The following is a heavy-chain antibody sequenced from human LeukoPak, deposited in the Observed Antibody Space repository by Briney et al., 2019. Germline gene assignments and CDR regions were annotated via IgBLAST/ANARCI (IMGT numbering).Heavy chain of an antibody. J-gene: IGHJ4*02. D-gene: IGHD6-13*01. CDR1: GGTFSSYA. CDR3: ATIAAAGTATD. Sequence: ASVKVSRKASGGTFSSYAISWVRQAPGQGLEWMGGIIPIFGTANYAQKFQGRVTITADKSTSTAYMELSSLRSEDTAVYYCATIAAAGTATDWGQGTLVTVSS. V-gene: IGHV1-69*06. CDR2: IIPIFGTA.